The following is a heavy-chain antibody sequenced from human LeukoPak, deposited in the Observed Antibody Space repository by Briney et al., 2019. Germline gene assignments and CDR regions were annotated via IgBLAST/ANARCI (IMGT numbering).Heavy chain of an antibody. Sequence: GGSLRLSCAASGFNFSIYGMHWVRQAPGKGLEWVSNIRSNGGETFYADSVKGRFTISRDNSKNTLYLEMNSLRAEDTAVYYCAKGGYTTWFDPWGQGTLVTVSS. D-gene: IGHD2-15*01. CDR3: AKGGYTTWFDP. CDR1: GFNFSIYG. V-gene: IGHV3-23*01. J-gene: IGHJ5*02. CDR2: IRSNGGET.